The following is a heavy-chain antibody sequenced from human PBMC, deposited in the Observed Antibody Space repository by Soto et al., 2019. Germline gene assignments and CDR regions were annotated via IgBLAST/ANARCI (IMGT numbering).Heavy chain of an antibody. CDR1: GFTFSSYW. D-gene: IGHD5-18*01. J-gene: IGHJ6*02. CDR3: AREVGDTAMVLGVYYYYGMDV. V-gene: IGHV3-7*05. CDR2: IKQDGSEK. Sequence: PGGSLRLSCAASGFTFSSYWMSWVRQAPGKGLEWVANIKQDGSEKYYVDSVKGRFTISRDNAKNSLYLQMNSLRAEDTAVYYCAREVGDTAMVLGVYYYYGMDVWGQGTTVTVSS.